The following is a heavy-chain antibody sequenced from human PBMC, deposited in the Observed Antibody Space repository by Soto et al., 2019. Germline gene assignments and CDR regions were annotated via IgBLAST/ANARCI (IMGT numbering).Heavy chain of an antibody. V-gene: IGHV1-69*06. J-gene: IGHJ4*02. D-gene: IGHD6-19*01. CDR3: ARDGESYAYSSGWYYFDY. Sequence: SVKVSCKASGGTFSSYAISWVRQAPGQGLEWMGGIIPIFGTANYAQKFQGRVTITADKSTSTAYMELSSLRSEDTAVYYCARDGESYAYSSGWYYFDYWGQGTLVTVSS. CDR2: IIPIFGTA. CDR1: GGTFSSYA.